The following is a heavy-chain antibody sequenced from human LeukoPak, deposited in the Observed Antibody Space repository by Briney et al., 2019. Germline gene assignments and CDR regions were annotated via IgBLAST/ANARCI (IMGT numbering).Heavy chain of an antibody. D-gene: IGHD6-13*01. Sequence: PGGSLRLSCAASGFTFSSYAMHWVRQAPGKGLEWVAVISYDGRNKYYADSVKGRFTISRDNSKNTLYLQMNSLRAEDTAVYYCARDLAGIAAAGIEYWGQGTLVTVSS. CDR3: ARDLAGIAAAGIEY. J-gene: IGHJ4*02. CDR1: GFTFSSYA. CDR2: ISYDGRNK. V-gene: IGHV3-30-3*01.